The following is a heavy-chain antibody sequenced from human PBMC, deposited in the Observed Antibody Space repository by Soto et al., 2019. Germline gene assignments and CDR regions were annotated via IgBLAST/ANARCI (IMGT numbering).Heavy chain of an antibody. V-gene: IGHV3-9*01. CDR3: AKDLRSGSYE. CDR2: ISWNSGSI. J-gene: IGHJ4*02. CDR1: GFTFDDYA. Sequence: GGSLRLSCAASGFTFDDYAMHWVRQAPGKGLEWVSGISWNSGSIGYADSVKGRFTISRDNAKNSLYLQMNSLRAEDTALYYCAKDLRSGSYEWGQGTLVTVSS. D-gene: IGHD1-26*01.